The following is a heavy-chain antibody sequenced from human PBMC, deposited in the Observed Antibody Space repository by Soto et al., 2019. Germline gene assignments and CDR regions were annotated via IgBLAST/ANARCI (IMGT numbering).Heavy chain of an antibody. CDR2: IYYSGST. V-gene: IGHV4-59*08. CDR1: GGSISSYY. CDR3: ARHLRIAARPVWFDP. D-gene: IGHD6-6*01. Sequence: PSETLSLTCTVSGGSISSYYWSWIRQPPGKGLEWIGYIYYSGSTNYNPSLKSRVTISVDTSKNQFSLKLSSVTAADTAVYYCARHLRIAARPVWFDPWGQGTLVTVSS. J-gene: IGHJ5*02.